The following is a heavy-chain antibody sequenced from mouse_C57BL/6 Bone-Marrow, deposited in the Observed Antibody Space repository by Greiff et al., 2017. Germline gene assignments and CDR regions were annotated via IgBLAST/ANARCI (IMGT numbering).Heavy chain of an antibody. J-gene: IGHJ3*01. V-gene: IGHV5-17*01. CDR3: ARKGYDYGIGFAY. CDR2: ISSGSSTI. Sequence: EVQLVEPGGGLVKPGGSLKLSCAASGFTFSDYGMHWVRQAPEKGLEWVAYISSGSSTIYYADTVKGRFTIYRDNAQNTLFLQMTSLRSEATAIYYCARKGYDYGIGFAYWGQGTLVTVSA. D-gene: IGHD1-1*01. CDR1: GFTFSDYG.